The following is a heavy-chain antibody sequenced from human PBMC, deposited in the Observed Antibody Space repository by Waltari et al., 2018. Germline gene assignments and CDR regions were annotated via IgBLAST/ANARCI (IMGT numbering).Heavy chain of an antibody. D-gene: IGHD6-13*01. Sequence: VQLVESGGGLVQPGGSLRLSCAASGLTFSSYWMHWVRQAPGKGLVWVSRSNSDGSSTTYADSVKGRFTISRDNAKKTLYLQMNSLRAEDTAVYYCARDPLGAAAGTNYFDSWGQGTLVTVSS. CDR1: GLTFSSYW. V-gene: IGHV3-74*01. CDR3: ARDPLGAAAGTNYFDS. CDR2: SNSDGSST. J-gene: IGHJ5*01.